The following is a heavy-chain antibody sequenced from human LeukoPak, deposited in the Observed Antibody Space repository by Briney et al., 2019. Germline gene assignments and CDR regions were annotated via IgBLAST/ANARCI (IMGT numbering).Heavy chain of an antibody. CDR2: INTSGNT. D-gene: IGHD5-12*01. CDR3: AGDRLGFRVDV. CDR1: GDSLSNYY. Sequence: PSETLSLTCIVSGDSLSNYYWSWIRQSAGKGLEWIGRINTSGNTNYNPSLKSRVTLSLDTSKNQLSLNLSSVTVADTAVYYCAGDRLGFRVDVWGKGTTVTVSS. J-gene: IGHJ6*04. V-gene: IGHV4-4*07.